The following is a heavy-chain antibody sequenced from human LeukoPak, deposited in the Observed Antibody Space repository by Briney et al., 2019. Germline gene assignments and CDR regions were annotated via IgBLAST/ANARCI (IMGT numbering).Heavy chain of an antibody. CDR1: GYTFTPYY. D-gene: IGHD6-13*01. J-gene: IGHJ4*02. Sequence: ASAKVSCKAYGYTFTPYYMHWVRQAPGQGLEWMGIINPTSANTRYAQKFQGRVTMTRDTSTSTVYMELSSLTSEDTAVYYCARDQRGGRISWYSHFDFWGQGTLVTFSS. CDR2: INPTSANT. CDR3: ARDQRGGRISWYSHFDF. V-gene: IGHV1-46*01.